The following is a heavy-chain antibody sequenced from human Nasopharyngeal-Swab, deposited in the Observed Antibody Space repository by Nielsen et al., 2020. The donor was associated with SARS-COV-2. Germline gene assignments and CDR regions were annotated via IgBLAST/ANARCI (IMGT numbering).Heavy chain of an antibody. CDR1: GFTFSSYS. D-gene: IGHD2-2*02. CDR2: ISSSSSTI. Sequence: GESLKISCAASGFTFSSYSMNWVRQAPGKGLEWVSYISSSSSTIYYADSVKGRFTISRDNAKNSLYLQMNSLRDEDTAVYYCAREAPIGYCSSTSCYTGNAFDIWGQGTMVTVSS. J-gene: IGHJ3*02. V-gene: IGHV3-48*02. CDR3: AREAPIGYCSSTSCYTGNAFDI.